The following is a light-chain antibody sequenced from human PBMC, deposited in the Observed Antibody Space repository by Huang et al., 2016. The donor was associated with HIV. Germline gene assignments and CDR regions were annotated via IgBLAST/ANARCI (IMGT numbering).Light chain of an antibody. CDR3: QQYNNWPPYT. V-gene: IGKV3-15*01. J-gene: IGKJ2*01. CDR1: QSVTSN. CDR2: GAS. Sequence: EIVMTQSPATLSVSPGERATLACRASQSVTSNLAWYQQKPGQAPRLLIYGASTRATGIPGRFSGSGSGTEFTLTISSLQSEDFALYYCQQYNNWPPYTFGQGTKLEIQ.